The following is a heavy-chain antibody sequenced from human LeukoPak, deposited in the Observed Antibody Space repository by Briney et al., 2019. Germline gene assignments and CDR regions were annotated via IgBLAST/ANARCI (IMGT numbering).Heavy chain of an antibody. CDR1: GGTFSSYT. V-gene: IGHV1-69*08. J-gene: IGHJ4*02. CDR3: ARSPTLATIGFGFDS. D-gene: IGHD5-24*01. Sequence: ASVKVSCKASGGTFSSYTINWVRQAPGQGLEWMGRVIPVFGTTNYAQNFQGRVAITADKSTSTAYMELSSLRSEDTAIYYCARSPTLATIGFGFDSWGQATLVTVSS. CDR2: VIPVFGTT.